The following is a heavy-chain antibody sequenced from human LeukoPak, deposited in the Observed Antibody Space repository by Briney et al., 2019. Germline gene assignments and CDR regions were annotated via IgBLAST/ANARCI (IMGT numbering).Heavy chain of an antibody. Sequence: PGGSLGLSCAAPGFMFHDYAIHLGRRAPGKGLEWVSLISGDGGSTFYADSVKGRFTISRDNSKNSLYLQMNSLRSDDTALYYCARECESRGWYNYWGQGTLVTVSS. V-gene: IGHV3-43*02. CDR1: GFMFHDYA. J-gene: IGHJ4*02. D-gene: IGHD6-19*01. CDR3: ARECESRGWYNY. CDR2: ISGDGGST.